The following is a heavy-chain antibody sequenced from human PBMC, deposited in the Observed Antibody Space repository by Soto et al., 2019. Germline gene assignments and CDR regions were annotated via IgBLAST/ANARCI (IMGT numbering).Heavy chain of an antibody. CDR1: GFTFSSYA. D-gene: IGHD3-3*01. CDR2: ISGSGGST. V-gene: IGHV3-23*01. J-gene: IGHJ6*02. CDR3: AKAVRSGYYYYYYGMDV. Sequence: PGGSLRLSCAASGFTFSSYAMSWVRQAPGKGLEWVSAISGSGGSTYYADSVKGRFTISRDNSKNTLYLQMNSLRAEDTAVYYCAKAVRSGYYYYYYGMDVWGQGTMVTVS.